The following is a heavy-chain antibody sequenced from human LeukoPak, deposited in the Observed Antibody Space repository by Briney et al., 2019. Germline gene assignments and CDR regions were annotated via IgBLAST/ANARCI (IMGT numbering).Heavy chain of an antibody. CDR1: GFNFKSYS. V-gene: IGHV3-21*06. D-gene: IGHD3-10*01. Sequence: GGSLRLSCAASGFNFKSYSMNWVRQAPGKGLVWVSFISSTSSDLLYADSVKGRFTVSRDNGKNSLYLQMNSLSAEDTAVYYCARAAGHYFDYWGQGSLVTVSS. J-gene: IGHJ4*02. CDR3: ARAAGHYFDY. CDR2: ISSTSSDL.